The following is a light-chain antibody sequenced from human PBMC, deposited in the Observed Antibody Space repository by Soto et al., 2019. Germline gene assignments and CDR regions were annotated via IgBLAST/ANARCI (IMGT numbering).Light chain of an antibody. CDR2: GAS. V-gene: IGKV3-15*01. CDR1: QSISDT. Sequence: ETVMKQSPATLSVSPGGGAALSWSASQSISDTLAGYQQKPGQAPRLLIHGASTRATGFPARFSGSGSGTDFTLTISSLEPEDFAVYYCQQYVTSSPRTLGQGTKVDIK. CDR3: QQYVTSSPRT. J-gene: IGKJ1*01.